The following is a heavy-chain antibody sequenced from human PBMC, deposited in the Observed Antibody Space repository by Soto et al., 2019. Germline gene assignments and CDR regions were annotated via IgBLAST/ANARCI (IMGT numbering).Heavy chain of an antibody. J-gene: IGHJ4*02. CDR2: IYYSGST. CDR1: GGSISSGGYY. D-gene: IGHD2-2*01. V-gene: IGHV4-31*03. CDR3: ASTPDCSSTSCYGGGIDY. Sequence: SETLSLTCTVSGGSISSGGYYWSWVRQHPGEGLEWIGYIYYSGSTYYNPSLKSRVTISVDTSKNQFSLKLSSVTAADTAVYYCASTPDCSSTSCYGGGIDYWGQGTLVTVSS.